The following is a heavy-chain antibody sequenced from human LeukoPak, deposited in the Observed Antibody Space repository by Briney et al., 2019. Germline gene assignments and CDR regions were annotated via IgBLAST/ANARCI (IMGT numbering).Heavy chain of an antibody. Sequence: LSLTCTVSGGSISSGGYYWSWIRQHPGKGLEWIGYIYYSGSTYYNPSLKSRVTISVDTSKNQFSLKLSSVTAADTAVYYCARVYYDILTSYSNWFDPWGQGTLVTVSS. V-gene: IGHV4-31*03. CDR3: ARVYYDILTSYSNWFDP. CDR2: IYYSGST. D-gene: IGHD3-9*01. J-gene: IGHJ5*02. CDR1: GGSISSGGYY.